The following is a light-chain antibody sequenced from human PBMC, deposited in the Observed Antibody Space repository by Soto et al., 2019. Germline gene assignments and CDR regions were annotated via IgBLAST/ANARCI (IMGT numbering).Light chain of an antibody. CDR2: GAS. J-gene: IGKJ4*01. CDR1: QSVASN. Sequence: DIVMTQSPATLSVSPGERATLSCRASQSVASNLAWYQQRPGQAPRLLIFGASTRATGVPVRFSGSGSATKFTLTISSLQSEDFAVYYCHHYNNWPHTFGGGTKVEIK. V-gene: IGKV3-15*01. CDR3: HHYNNWPHT.